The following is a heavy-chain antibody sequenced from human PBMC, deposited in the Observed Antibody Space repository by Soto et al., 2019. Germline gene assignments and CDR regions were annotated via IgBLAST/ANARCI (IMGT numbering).Heavy chain of an antibody. J-gene: IGHJ4*02. CDR3: VKDGLQLWLQGNVGYYFDY. D-gene: IGHD5-18*01. CDR1: GFTFSSYA. Sequence: GGSLRLSCSASGFTFSSYAMHWVRQAPGKGLEYVSAISSNGGSTYYADSVKGRFTISRDNSKNTLYLQMSSLRAEDTAVYYCVKDGLQLWLQGNVGYYFDYWGQGTLVTVSS. V-gene: IGHV3-64D*08. CDR2: ISSNGGST.